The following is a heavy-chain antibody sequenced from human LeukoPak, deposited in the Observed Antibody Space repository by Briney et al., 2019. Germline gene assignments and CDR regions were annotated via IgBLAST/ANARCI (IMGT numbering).Heavy chain of an antibody. CDR1: GFTFSSYG. CDR2: ISYDGSNR. D-gene: IGHD4-23*01. J-gene: IGHJ1*01. Sequence: GGSLRLSCAASGFTFSSYGMHWVRQAPGKGLEWVAVISYDGSNRYYADSVKGRFTISRDNSKNTLYLQMNSLRAEDTAVYYCAAGNPTEYFQHWGQGTLVTVPS. V-gene: IGHV3-30*03. CDR3: AAGNPTEYFQH.